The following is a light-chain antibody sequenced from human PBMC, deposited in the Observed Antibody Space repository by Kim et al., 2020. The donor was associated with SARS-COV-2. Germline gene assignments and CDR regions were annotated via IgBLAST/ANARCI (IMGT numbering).Light chain of an antibody. J-gene: IGKJ4*01. CDR3: QQYDNFPLT. V-gene: IGKV1-33*01. Sequence: ASVVDRVTITCHASEDITTYLKWYQQKPGKAPKLLIYDASNLETGVPSRFSGSGSGTDFTFTISRLQPEDFATYYCQQYDNFPLTFGGGTKVEIK. CDR1: EDITTY. CDR2: DAS.